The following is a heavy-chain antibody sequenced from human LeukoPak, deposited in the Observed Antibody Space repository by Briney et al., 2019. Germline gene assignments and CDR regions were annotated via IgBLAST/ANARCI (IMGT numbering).Heavy chain of an antibody. CDR2: IYYSGST. V-gene: IGHV4-59*12. D-gene: IGHD2-15*01. CDR1: GGSISSYY. CDR3: ARLPVVVVAAPKKNAFDI. Sequence: PSETLSLTCTVSGGSISSYYWSWIRQPPGKGLEWIGYIYYSGSTNYNPSLKSRVTISVDTSKNQFSLKLSSMTAADAAVYYCARLPVVVVAAPKKNAFDIWGQGTMVTVSS. J-gene: IGHJ3*02.